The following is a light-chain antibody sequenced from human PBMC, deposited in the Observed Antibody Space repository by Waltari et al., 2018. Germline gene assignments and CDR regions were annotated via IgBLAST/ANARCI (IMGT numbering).Light chain of an antibody. V-gene: IGLV2-14*03. CDR1: NSDIGGYSY. J-gene: IGLJ3*02. Sequence: QSALTQPASVSGSPRQSITISCTGTNSDIGGYSYVSWYQHHSGKAPKLMIFGVSDRPSGVSNRFSGCKSGNTASLTICGLQAEDEADYYCSSFTSSGTWVFGGGTRVTVL. CDR2: GVS. CDR3: SSFTSSGTWV.